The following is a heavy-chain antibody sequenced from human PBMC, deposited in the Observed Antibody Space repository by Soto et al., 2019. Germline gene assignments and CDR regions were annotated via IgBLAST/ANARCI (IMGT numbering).Heavy chain of an antibody. CDR1: GGSISSGGYY. J-gene: IGHJ3*02. CDR3: ARDRSIYDYIWGSYRPGAFDI. V-gene: IGHV4-31*01. CDR2: IYYSGST. Sequence: QVQLQESGPGLVKPSQTLSLTCTVSGGSISSGGYYWSWIRQHPGKGLEWIGYIYYSGSTYYNPSLKRPVTISVDTSKNHFSLKLSSVTAADTAVYYCARDRSIYDYIWGSYRPGAFDIWGQGTMVTVSS. D-gene: IGHD3-16*02.